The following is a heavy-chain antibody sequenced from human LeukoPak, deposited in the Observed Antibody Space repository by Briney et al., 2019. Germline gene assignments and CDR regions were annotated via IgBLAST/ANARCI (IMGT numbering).Heavy chain of an antibody. CDR1: GLTFSSYG. J-gene: IGHJ4*02. CDR3: AKATTTVVTAIDF. Sequence: GGSLRLSCAASGLTFSSYGMHWVRQAPGKGLGWVAVISYDGSNKYYADSVKGRFTISRDNSKNTLDLQMNSRRAEDTAVYYGAKATTTVVTAIDFGGQGTLVSVSS. CDR2: ISYDGSNK. D-gene: IGHD4-23*01. V-gene: IGHV3-30*18.